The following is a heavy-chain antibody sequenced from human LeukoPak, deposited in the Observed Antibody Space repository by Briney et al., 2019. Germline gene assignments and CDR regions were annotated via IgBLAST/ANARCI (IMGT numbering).Heavy chain of an antibody. Sequence: EASVKVSCKASGGTFSSYAISWVRQAPGQGLEWMGGIIPIFGTANYAQKFQGRVTITADESTSTAYMELSSLRSEDTAVYYCARDFGYSSSWLCCGMDVWGQGTTVTVSS. J-gene: IGHJ6*02. CDR2: IIPIFGTA. CDR3: ARDFGYSSSWLCCGMDV. CDR1: GGTFSSYA. V-gene: IGHV1-69*13. D-gene: IGHD6-13*01.